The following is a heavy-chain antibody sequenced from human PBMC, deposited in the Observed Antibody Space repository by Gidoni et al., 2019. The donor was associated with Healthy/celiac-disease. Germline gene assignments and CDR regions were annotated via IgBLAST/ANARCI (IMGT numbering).Heavy chain of an antibody. CDR1: GFTFSSYW. Sequence: EVQLVESGGGLVQPGGSLRLSCAASGFTFSSYWMHWVRQAPGKGLVWVSRINSDGSSTSYADSVKGRFTISRDNAKNTLYLQMNSLRAEDTAVYYCARDSSGWWYYYGMDVWGQGTTVTVSS. V-gene: IGHV3-74*01. CDR3: ARDSSGWWYYYGMDV. CDR2: INSDGSST. J-gene: IGHJ6*02. D-gene: IGHD6-19*01.